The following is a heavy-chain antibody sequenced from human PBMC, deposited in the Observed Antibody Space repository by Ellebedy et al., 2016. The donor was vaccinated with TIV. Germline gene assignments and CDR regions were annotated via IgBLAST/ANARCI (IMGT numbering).Heavy chain of an antibody. CDR3: ARDITRSQSAFDL. J-gene: IGHJ3*01. Sequence: GGSLRLXYAASGFTFTSSTMNWVRQAPGKGLEWVSYITSRSTTTRYADSVKGRFTISRDNAKNSLHLQLSSLRAEDTAVYYCARDITRSQSAFDLWGQGTMVTVSS. V-gene: IGHV3-48*04. CDR1: GFTFTSST. D-gene: IGHD1-14*01. CDR2: ITSRSTTT.